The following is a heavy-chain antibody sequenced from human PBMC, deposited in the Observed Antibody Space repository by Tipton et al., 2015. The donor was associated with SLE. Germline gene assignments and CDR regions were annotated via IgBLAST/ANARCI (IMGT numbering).Heavy chain of an antibody. CDR2: IYRGGGT. Sequence: GSLRLSCAVSGFTINTNYMSWVRQAPGKGLEWVSVIYRGGGTYYADSVKGRFTISRDSYKNILYLQMNSLRHEDTGIYYCAKDPPDYGMDVWGQGTTVTVSS. V-gene: IGHV3-53*01. CDR1: GFTINTNY. CDR3: AKDPPDYGMDV. J-gene: IGHJ6*02.